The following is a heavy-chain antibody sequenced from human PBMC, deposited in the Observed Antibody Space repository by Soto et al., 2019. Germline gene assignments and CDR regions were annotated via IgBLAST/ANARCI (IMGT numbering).Heavy chain of an antibody. Sequence: GASVKVSCKASGGTFSSYAISWVRQAPGQGLEWMGGIIPIFGTANYAQKFQGRVTITADESTSTAYMELSSLRSEDTAVYYCASGGSGRYQLLHWFAFDIWGQGTMVTVS. CDR1: GGTFSSYA. V-gene: IGHV1-69*13. CDR2: IIPIFGTA. J-gene: IGHJ3*02. D-gene: IGHD2-2*01. CDR3: ASGGSGRYQLLHWFAFDI.